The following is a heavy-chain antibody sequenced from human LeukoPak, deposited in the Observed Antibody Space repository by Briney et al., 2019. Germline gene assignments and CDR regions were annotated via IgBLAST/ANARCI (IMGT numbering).Heavy chain of an antibody. Sequence: GGSLRLSCAASGFTFSSYGMSWVRQAPGKGLEWVSAISGSGGSTYYADSVKGRFTISRDNSKNTLYLQMNSLRAEDTAVYYCAKDYGDYPGNFDYWGQGTLVTVSS. CDR2: ISGSGGST. CDR3: AKDYGDYPGNFDY. J-gene: IGHJ4*02. V-gene: IGHV3-23*01. CDR1: GFTFSSYG. D-gene: IGHD4-17*01.